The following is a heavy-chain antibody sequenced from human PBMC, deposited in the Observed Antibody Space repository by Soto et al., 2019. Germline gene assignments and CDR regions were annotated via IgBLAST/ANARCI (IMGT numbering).Heavy chain of an antibody. D-gene: IGHD3-3*02. CDR3: ARHSLALRKNNWFDP. V-gene: IGHV4-39*01. CDR2: TFYLGAS. CDR1: GDSIISSDFY. J-gene: IGHJ5*02. Sequence: SETLSLTCTVSGDSIISSDFYWGWVRKPPGKGLEWIGSTFYLGASYYNPSLKSRVTMSVDTSKNQFSLRLRSVTAADTALYFCARHSLALRKNNWFDPWGQGIMVTVSS.